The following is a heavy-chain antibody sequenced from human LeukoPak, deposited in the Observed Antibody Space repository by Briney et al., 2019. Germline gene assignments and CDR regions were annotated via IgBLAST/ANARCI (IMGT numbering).Heavy chain of an antibody. J-gene: IGHJ4*02. D-gene: IGHD3-22*01. Sequence: TGGSLRLSCAASGFTFSSYAMSWVRQAPGKGLEWVSAISGSGGSTYYADSVKGRFTISRDNSKNTLYLQMNSLRAEDTAVYYCAKTSHITMIVVVISYYFDYWGQGTLVTVSS. CDR1: GFTFSSYA. V-gene: IGHV3-23*01. CDR2: ISGSGGST. CDR3: AKTSHITMIVVVISYYFDY.